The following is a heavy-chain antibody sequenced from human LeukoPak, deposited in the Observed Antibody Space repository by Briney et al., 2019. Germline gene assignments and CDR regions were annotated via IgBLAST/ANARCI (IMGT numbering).Heavy chain of an antibody. V-gene: IGHV3-7*01. D-gene: IGHD5-12*01. Sequence: GGSLRLSCAASGFTFSSYWMSWVRQAPGKGLEWVANIKQDGSEKYYVDSVKGRFTISRDNAKNSLYLQMNSLRAEDTAVYYCARATRGGYDGXFDYWGXXTLVTVSS. CDR1: GFTFSSYW. CDR3: ARATRGGYDGXFDY. J-gene: IGHJ4*02. CDR2: IKQDGSEK.